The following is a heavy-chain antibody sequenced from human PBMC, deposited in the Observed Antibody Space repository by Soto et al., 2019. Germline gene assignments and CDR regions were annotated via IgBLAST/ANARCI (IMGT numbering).Heavy chain of an antibody. Sequence: QVQLVESGGGVVQPGRSLRLSCAASGFTFSSYGMHWVRQAPGKGLEWVAGISYDGSNKYYTDSVKGRFTISRDNSKNTLYLQMNSLRAEDTAVYYCAKDPEYSYGYSFHYWGQGTLVTVSS. CDR1: GFTFSSYG. J-gene: IGHJ4*02. D-gene: IGHD5-18*01. CDR2: ISYDGSNK. CDR3: AKDPEYSYGYSFHY. V-gene: IGHV3-30*18.